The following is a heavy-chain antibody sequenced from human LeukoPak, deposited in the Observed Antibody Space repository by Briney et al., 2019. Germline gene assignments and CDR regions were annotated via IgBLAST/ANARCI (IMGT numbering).Heavy chain of an antibody. CDR2: IYYSGGT. CDR3: ARGFGAANYYGMDV. CDR1: GGSISGGAYY. D-gene: IGHD3-10*01. Sequence: SETLSLTCTVSGGSISGGAYYWSWIRQHPGKGLEWIGYIYYSGGTYYDPSLRSRVTISVDTSNNHFSLRLTSVTAADTAVYYCARGFGAANYYGMDVWGQGTSVTVSS. J-gene: IGHJ6*02. V-gene: IGHV4-31*03.